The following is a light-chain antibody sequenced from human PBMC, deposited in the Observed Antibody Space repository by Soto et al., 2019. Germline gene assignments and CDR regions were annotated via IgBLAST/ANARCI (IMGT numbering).Light chain of an antibody. CDR3: SSYAGSNIVI. CDR1: SSDVGGYNY. CDR2: EVN. J-gene: IGLJ2*01. V-gene: IGLV2-8*01. Sequence: QSALTQPPSASGSPGQSITISCTGTSSDVGGYNYVSWYQQHPGKAPKLIIHEVNKRPSGVPDRFSGSKSGNMASLTVTGLQAEDEADYYCSSYAGSNIVIFGEGTKLTVL.